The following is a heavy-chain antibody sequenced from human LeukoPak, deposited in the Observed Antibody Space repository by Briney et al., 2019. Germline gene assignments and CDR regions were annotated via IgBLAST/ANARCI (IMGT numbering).Heavy chain of an antibody. CDR1: GFTFSSYG. J-gene: IGHJ4*02. CDR2: ISYDGTNA. Sequence: GGCLRLSCAASGFTFSSYGMHWVRQAPGKGLEWVEVISYDGTNAYYADSVRGRFTISRDNSKNTLYLEISSLRAEHTAVYYCAKQFHYGVDYFDYWGQGTLVTVSS. V-gene: IGHV3-30*18. CDR3: AKQFHYGVDYFDY. D-gene: IGHD4-17*01.